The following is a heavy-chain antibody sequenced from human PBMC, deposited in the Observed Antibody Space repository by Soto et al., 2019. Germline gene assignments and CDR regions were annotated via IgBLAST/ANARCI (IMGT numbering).Heavy chain of an antibody. D-gene: IGHD3-22*01. Sequence: QITLKESGPTLVKPTQTLTLTCTFSGFSLSTRGVGVGWIRQPPGKALEWLALIYWDDDKRYSPSLKSRLTITKDTSKSQVVLTMTDMDPVDTATYYCAHSAYYDHSGYYYGYWYFDLWGRGTLVTVSS. J-gene: IGHJ2*01. CDR3: AHSAYYDHSGYYYGYWYFDL. CDR2: IYWDDDK. CDR1: GFSLSTRGVG. V-gene: IGHV2-5*02.